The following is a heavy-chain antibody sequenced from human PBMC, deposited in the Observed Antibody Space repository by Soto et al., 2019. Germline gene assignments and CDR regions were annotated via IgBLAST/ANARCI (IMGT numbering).Heavy chain of an antibody. V-gene: IGHV1-3*01. D-gene: IGHD6-13*01. CDR1: EDTFTRYV. J-gene: IGHJ6*02. CDR2: INAGNGNT. Sequence: ASVKVSCKASEDTFTRYVIHWVRQAPGQRLEWMGWINAGNGNTKYSQNFQGRVTITRDASASTAYMELSSLRSQDTAVYYCATPTIDTSTWKQYFYGMDVWAQGSTVTVSS. CDR3: ATPTIDTSTWKQYFYGMDV.